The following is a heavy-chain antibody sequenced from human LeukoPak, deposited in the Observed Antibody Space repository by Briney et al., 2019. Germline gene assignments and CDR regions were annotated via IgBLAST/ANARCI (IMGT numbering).Heavy chain of an antibody. V-gene: IGHV4-39*01. CDR2: IYYSGST. J-gene: IGHJ5*02. Sequence: PSETLSLTYTVSGGSISSSSYYWGWIRQPPGKGLEWIGSIYYSGSTYYNPSLKSRVTISVDTSKNQFSLKLSSVTAADTAVYYCARCQFKRWFDPWGQGTLVTVSS. CDR3: ARCQFKRWFDP. CDR1: GGSISSSSYY.